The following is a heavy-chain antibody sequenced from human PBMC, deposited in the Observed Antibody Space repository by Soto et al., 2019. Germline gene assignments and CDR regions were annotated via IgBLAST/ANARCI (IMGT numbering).Heavy chain of an antibody. CDR3: ARGLGYNWFDP. Sequence: GGSLRLSCAASGFTFSAYAMNWVRQAPGRGLEWVSHIGGSSNNIFYADSVKGRFTISRDNAKNSLYLQMNSLRAEDTAMYYCARGLGYNWFDPWGHGTLVTVSS. J-gene: IGHJ5*02. CDR2: IGGSSNNI. V-gene: IGHV3-48*01. CDR1: GFTFSAYA. D-gene: IGHD7-27*01.